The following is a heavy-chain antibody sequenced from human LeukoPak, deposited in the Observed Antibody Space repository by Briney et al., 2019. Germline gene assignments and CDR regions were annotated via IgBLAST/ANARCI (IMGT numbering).Heavy chain of an antibody. V-gene: IGHV3-23*01. CDR2: ISGSGGST. J-gene: IGHJ4*02. D-gene: IGHD2-15*01. CDR3: AKCSGGTCYSSLDY. CDR1: GFTFSSYA. Sequence: GGSLRLSCAASGFTFSSYAMSWVRQAPGKGLEWVSGISGSGGSTYYADSVKGRFTISRDNSKNTLYQQMNSLRAGDTAVYYCAKCSGGTCYSSLDYWGQGTLVTVSS.